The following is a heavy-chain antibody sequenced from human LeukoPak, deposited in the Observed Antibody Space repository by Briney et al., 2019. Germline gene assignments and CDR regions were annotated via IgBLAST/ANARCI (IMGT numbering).Heavy chain of an antibody. CDR2: ISGSGGST. V-gene: IGHV3-23*01. CDR3: AIIYGDYSNLDY. J-gene: IGHJ4*02. Sequence: PGGSLRLSCAASGFTFSSYSMSWVRQAPGKGPEWVSAISGSGGSTYYADSVKGRFTISRDNSKSTLYLQMNSLRAEDTAVYYCAIIYGDYSNLDYWGQGTLVTVSS. D-gene: IGHD4-17*01. CDR1: GFTFSSYS.